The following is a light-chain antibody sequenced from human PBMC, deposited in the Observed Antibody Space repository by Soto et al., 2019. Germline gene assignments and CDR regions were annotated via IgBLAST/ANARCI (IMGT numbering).Light chain of an antibody. CDR2: KAS. V-gene: IGKV1-5*03. CDR1: QSVSSW. Sequence: DIQMTQSPSTLSASVGDRVTITCRASQSVSSWLAWYQQKPGKAPKLLIYKASSLHSGVPSRFSGSGSGTEFTLTISSLQPDDFATYYCHQYKNYWTFGHGTKVDIK. J-gene: IGKJ1*01. CDR3: HQYKNYWT.